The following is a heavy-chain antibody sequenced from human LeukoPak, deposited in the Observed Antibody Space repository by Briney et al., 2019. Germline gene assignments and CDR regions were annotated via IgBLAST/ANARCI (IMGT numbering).Heavy chain of an antibody. D-gene: IGHD1-1*01. J-gene: IGHJ4*02. CDR3: AYLGLSSDWNDVPGPQIDY. CDR1: GFSFSIYA. Sequence: GGSLRLSCAASGFSFSIYAMHWVRQAPGKGLEWVSVISYDGSNKYYADSVKGRCTISRDYSKNTVYLQTNSLRAEDTTVYYCAYLGLSSDWNDVPGPQIDYWGQGTLVSVSS. CDR2: ISYDGSNK. V-gene: IGHV3-30-3*01.